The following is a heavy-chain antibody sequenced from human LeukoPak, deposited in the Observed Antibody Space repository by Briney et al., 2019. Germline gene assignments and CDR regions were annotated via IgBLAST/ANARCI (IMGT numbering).Heavy chain of an antibody. CDR3: ARGRVCYYYGSGSYDPDY. Sequence: ASVKVSCEAPGYTLTGYYMNCVLHAPGQGLEWMGWINPNSGGTNCDKKFQGRVTMTRDMSISTAYMELSRLGSDDTAVYYCARGRVCYYYGSGSYDPDYWGQGTLVTVSS. V-gene: IGHV1-2*02. CDR2: INPNSGGT. D-gene: IGHD3-10*01. J-gene: IGHJ4*02. CDR1: GYTLTGYY.